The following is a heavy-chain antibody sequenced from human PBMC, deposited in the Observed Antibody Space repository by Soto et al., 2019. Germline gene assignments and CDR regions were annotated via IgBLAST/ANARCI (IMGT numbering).Heavy chain of an antibody. CDR3: ARLGSALTGDYYYGMDV. J-gene: IGHJ6*02. CDR1: GFTVSSNY. Sequence: AGGSLRLSCAASGFTVSSNYMSWVRQAPGKGLEWVSVIYSGGSTYYADSVKGRFTISRDNSKNTLYLQMNSLRAEDTAVYYCARLGSALTGDYYYGMDVWGQGTTVTVSS. D-gene: IGHD7-27*01. V-gene: IGHV3-53*01. CDR2: IYSGGST.